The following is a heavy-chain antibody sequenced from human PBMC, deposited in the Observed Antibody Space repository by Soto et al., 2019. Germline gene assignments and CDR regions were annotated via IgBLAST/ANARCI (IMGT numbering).Heavy chain of an antibody. D-gene: IGHD3-9*01. J-gene: IGHJ3*02. Sequence: PGGSLRLSCAASGFTFSSYSMNWVRQAPGKGLEWVSSISSSSSYIYYADSVKGRFTISRDNAKNSLYLQMNSLRAEDTAVYYCARDKIRDYDSLTALAGHNDFDIWGQGTMVTVAS. CDR3: ARDKIRDYDSLTALAGHNDFDI. CDR1: GFTFSSYS. CDR2: ISSSSSYI. V-gene: IGHV3-21*01.